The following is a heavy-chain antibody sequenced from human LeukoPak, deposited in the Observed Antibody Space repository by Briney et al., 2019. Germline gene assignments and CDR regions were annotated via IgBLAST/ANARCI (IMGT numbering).Heavy chain of an antibody. CDR1: GFTFSSHS. Sequence: GGSLRLSCAGSGFTFSSHSMNWVRQAPGKGLEWVSSISSGSSYIYYADSLKGRFTISRDNAENSLYLQMNSLRAEDTAVYYCARGGSSPDYGGQGTLDSVSS. CDR2: ISSGSSYI. D-gene: IGHD2-2*01. CDR3: ARGGSSPDY. J-gene: IGHJ4*02. V-gene: IGHV3-21*01.